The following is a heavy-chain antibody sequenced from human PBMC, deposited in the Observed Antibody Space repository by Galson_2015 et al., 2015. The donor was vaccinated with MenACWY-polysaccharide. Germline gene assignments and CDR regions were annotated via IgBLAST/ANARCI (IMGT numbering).Heavy chain of an antibody. V-gene: IGHV4-59*01. D-gene: IGHD6-13*01. CDR3: ARGGSSWYGWYFDY. J-gene: IGHJ4*02. CDR2: IYYSGST. CDR1: GGSISSYY. Sequence: SETLSLTCTVSGGSISSYYWSWIRQPPGKGLEWIGYIYYSGSTNYNPSLKSRVTISVDTSKDQFSLKLSSVTAADTAVYYCARGGSSWYGWYFDYWGQGTLVTVSS.